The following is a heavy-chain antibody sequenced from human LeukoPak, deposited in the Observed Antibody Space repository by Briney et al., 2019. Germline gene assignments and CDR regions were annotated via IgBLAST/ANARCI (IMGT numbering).Heavy chain of an antibody. Sequence: GSLRLSCAASGFTFGSSAMSWVRQAPGKGLEWVSTISGSGSTTYYADSVKGRFTISRDNSKNTLYLQMNSLRAEDTAVYYCAKGIYSSGWSYFDYWGHGTLVTVSS. CDR3: AKGIYSSGWSYFDY. D-gene: IGHD6-19*01. J-gene: IGHJ4*01. CDR2: ISGSGSTT. V-gene: IGHV3-23*01. CDR1: GFTFGSSA.